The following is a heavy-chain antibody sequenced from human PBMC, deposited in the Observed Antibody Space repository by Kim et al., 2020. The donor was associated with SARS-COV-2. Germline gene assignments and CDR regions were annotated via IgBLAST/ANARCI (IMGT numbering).Heavy chain of an antibody. Sequence: NVKTNYAQKFHGRVTMTTDTSTTTVYMELRSLKSDDTAVYYCARGRPLDYWGQGTLVTVSS. CDR2: NVKT. V-gene: IGHV1-18*01. J-gene: IGHJ4*02. CDR3: ARGRPLDY.